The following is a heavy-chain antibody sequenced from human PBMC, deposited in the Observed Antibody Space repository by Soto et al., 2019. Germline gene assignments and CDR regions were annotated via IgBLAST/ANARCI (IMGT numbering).Heavy chain of an antibody. CDR2: IYRSGTT. CDR3: ARHVGVPGTRGFDY. J-gene: IGHJ4*02. CDR1: GASISDDNW. V-gene: IGHV4-4*02. D-gene: IGHD6-19*01. Sequence: QVQLQESGPGLVKPSGTLSLACAVFGASISDDNWRSWVRQPPGKGLEWIGEIYRSGTTNYNSSLESRVTISMDKSRNQISLKLSSVAAADSAIYYCARHVGVPGTRGFDYWGQGTLVTVSS.